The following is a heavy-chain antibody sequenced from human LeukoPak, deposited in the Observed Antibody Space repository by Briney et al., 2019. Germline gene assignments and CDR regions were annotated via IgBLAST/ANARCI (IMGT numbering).Heavy chain of an antibody. D-gene: IGHD3-10*01. CDR3: ARDHGFASPDV. CDR1: GYSISSGYY. V-gene: IGHV3-21*01. J-gene: IGHJ6*04. Sequence: PSETLSLTCTVSGYSISSGYYWGWIRQPPGKGLEWVSSISSSSSYIYYADSVKGRFTISRDNAKNSLYLQMNSLRAEDTAVYYCARDHGFASPDVWGKGTTVTISS. CDR2: ISSSSSYI.